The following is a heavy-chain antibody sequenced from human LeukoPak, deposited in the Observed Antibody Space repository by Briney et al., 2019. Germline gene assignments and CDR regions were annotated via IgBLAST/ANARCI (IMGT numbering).Heavy chain of an antibody. J-gene: IGHJ4*02. V-gene: IGHV3-23*01. Sequence: GGSLRLSCAASGFTFSSYAMSWVRQAPGKGLERVSAISGSGGSTYYADSVKGRFTISRVNSKNTLYLQMNSLRAEDTAVYYCAKDVLFRPNYDFWSGYYFDYWGQGTLVTVSS. CDR3: AKDVLFRPNYDFWSGYYFDY. D-gene: IGHD3-3*01. CDR1: GFTFSSYA. CDR2: ISGSGGST.